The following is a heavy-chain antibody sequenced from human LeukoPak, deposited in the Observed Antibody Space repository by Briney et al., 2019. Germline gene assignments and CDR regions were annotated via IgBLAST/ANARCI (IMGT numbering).Heavy chain of an antibody. CDR1: GFTYSSYA. D-gene: IGHD3-16*02. Sequence: GGSLTLSCAATGFTYSSYAMNWVRQAPGKGLEWVSAISGSGENTNYADSVKGRFTMSRDISRNMLYLQMNSLRDEDTDKYYCAKTVSGNYSYQGVDYCGQGTLVTVSS. CDR3: AKTVSGNYSYQGVDY. CDR2: ISGSGENT. V-gene: IGHV3-23*01. J-gene: IGHJ4*02.